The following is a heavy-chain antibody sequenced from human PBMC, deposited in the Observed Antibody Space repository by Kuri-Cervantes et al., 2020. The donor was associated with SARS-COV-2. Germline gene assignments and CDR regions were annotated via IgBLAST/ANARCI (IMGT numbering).Heavy chain of an antibody. D-gene: IGHD4-17*01. J-gene: IGHJ4*01. Sequence: GESLKISCAASGFSFDDYAMHWVRQVPGQGLEWVSTMSGSGRSIYYADSVQGRFTISRDNSKNTLFLQMNALRAEDTATYYCAKSLYMTTVTTGVDYWGQGTLVTVSS. CDR2: MSGSGRSI. CDR1: GFSFDDYA. CDR3: AKSLYMTTVTTGVDY. V-gene: IGHV3-23*01.